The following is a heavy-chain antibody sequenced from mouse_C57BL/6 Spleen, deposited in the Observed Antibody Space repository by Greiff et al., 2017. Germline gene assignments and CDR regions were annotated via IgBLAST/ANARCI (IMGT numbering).Heavy chain of an antibody. Sequence: QVQLQQSGAELVKPGASVKLSCKASGYTFTSYWMHWVKQRPGQGLEWIGMIHPNSGSTNYNEKFKSKATLTVDKSSSTAYMQLSSLTSEDSAVYYCARGESYYDYDEDGFAYWGQGTLVTVSA. V-gene: IGHV1-64*01. D-gene: IGHD2-4*01. J-gene: IGHJ3*01. CDR3: ARGESYYDYDEDGFAY. CDR2: IHPNSGST. CDR1: GYTFTSYW.